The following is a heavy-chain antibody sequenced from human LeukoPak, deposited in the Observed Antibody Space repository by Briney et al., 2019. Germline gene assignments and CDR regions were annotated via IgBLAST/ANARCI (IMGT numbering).Heavy chain of an antibody. V-gene: IGHV3-66*01. CDR1: GFTVSNNY. Sequence: GGSLRLSCAASGFTVSNNYMSWVRQAPGKGLEWVSVIYSGGSTYYADSVKGRFTISRDNSKNTVYLQMNSLRAEDTAVYYCARDLGPHSSSPNSGAFDIWGQGTMVTVSS. CDR2: IYSGGST. J-gene: IGHJ3*02. D-gene: IGHD6-6*01. CDR3: ARDLGPHSSSPNSGAFDI.